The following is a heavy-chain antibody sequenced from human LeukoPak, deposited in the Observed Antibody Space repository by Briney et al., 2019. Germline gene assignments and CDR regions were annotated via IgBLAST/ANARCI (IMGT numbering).Heavy chain of an antibody. CDR1: GYTFTSYG. V-gene: IGHV1-18*01. CDR2: ISAYNGNT. J-gene: IGHJ4*02. Sequence: GASVTVSFKASGYTFTSYGISWVRQAPGQGLEWMGWISAYNGNTNYAQKLQGRVTMTTDTSTSTAYMELRSLRSDVTAVYYCARVAAAGYFFDYWGQGTLVTVSS. CDR3: ARVAAAGYFFDY. D-gene: IGHD6-13*01.